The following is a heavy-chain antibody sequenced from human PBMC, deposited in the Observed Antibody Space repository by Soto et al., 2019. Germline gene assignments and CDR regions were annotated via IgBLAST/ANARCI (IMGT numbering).Heavy chain of an antibody. Sequence: QVQLVQSGAEVKKPGASVKVSCKASGYTFTSYGISWVRKAPGQGLEWMGWISAYNGNTNYAQKLQGRVTMTTDTTTSTAYMELRSLRSDDTAVYYCARDKNTYSSGWPDVYWGQGTLVTVSS. CDR1: GYTFTSYG. CDR2: ISAYNGNT. V-gene: IGHV1-18*01. CDR3: ARDKNTYSSGWPDVY. D-gene: IGHD6-19*01. J-gene: IGHJ4*02.